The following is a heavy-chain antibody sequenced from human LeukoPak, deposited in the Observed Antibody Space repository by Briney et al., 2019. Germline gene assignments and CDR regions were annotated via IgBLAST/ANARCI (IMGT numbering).Heavy chain of an antibody. CDR3: ASVVRGLKDAFDI. CDR1: GGSISSSSYY. V-gene: IGHV4-39*07. D-gene: IGHD3-10*01. Sequence: SETLSLTCTVSGGSISSSSYYWGWIRQPPGKGLEWIGSIYYSGSTYYNPSLKSRVTISVDTSKNQFSLKLSSVTAADTAVYYCASVVRGLKDAFDIWGQGTMVTVSS. J-gene: IGHJ3*02. CDR2: IYYSGST.